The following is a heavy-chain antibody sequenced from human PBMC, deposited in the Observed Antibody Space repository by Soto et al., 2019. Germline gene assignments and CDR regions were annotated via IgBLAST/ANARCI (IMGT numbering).Heavy chain of an antibody. Sequence: QITLKESGPTLVKPTQTLTLTCTFSGFSLHTHAVGVGWIRQPPGKALEWLALVYWDDDKRYNLFLKSRLAITKVTSKNQVVLTMTNMDPVDTATYYCAHAAFGEFVGSFGYWGQGTLVTVSS. CDR1: GFSLHTHAVG. CDR3: AHAAFGEFVGSFGY. CDR2: VYWDDDK. V-gene: IGHV2-5*02. D-gene: IGHD3-10*01. J-gene: IGHJ4*02.